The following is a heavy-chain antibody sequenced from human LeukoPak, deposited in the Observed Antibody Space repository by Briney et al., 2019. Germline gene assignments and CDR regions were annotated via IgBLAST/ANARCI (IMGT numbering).Heavy chain of an antibody. CDR3: AKVPTYYDSSGYYFDY. D-gene: IGHD3-22*01. CDR2: ISGSGGST. J-gene: IGHJ4*02. Sequence: GGSLRLSCEASGFTFSRYWMHWVRQAPGKGLEWASAISGSGGSTYYADSVKGRFTISRDNSKNTLYLQMNSLRAEDTAVYYCAKVPTYYDSSGYYFDYWGQGTLVTVSP. CDR1: GFTFSRYW. V-gene: IGHV3-23*01.